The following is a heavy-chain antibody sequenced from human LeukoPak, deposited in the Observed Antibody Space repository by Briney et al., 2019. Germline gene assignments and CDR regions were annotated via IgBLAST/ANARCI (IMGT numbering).Heavy chain of an antibody. D-gene: IGHD3-22*01. CDR2: ISYDGSNK. Sequence: GGSLRLSCAASGFTFSSYAMHWVRQAPGKGLEWVAVISYDGSNKYYADSVKGRFTISRDNSKNTLYLQMNSLRAEDTAVYYCARDFRVITTPPFDYWGQGTLVTVSS. J-gene: IGHJ4*02. CDR3: ARDFRVITTPPFDY. V-gene: IGHV3-30*04. CDR1: GFTFSSYA.